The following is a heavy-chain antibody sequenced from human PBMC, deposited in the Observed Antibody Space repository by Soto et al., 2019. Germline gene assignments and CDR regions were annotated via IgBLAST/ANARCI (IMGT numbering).Heavy chain of an antibody. V-gene: IGHV1-3*01. CDR1: GYTFTSYA. CDR3: ASGLGGSYYYYYMDV. Sequence: GASVKVSCKASGYTFTSYAMHWVRQAPGQRLEWMGWINAGNGNTKYSQKFQGRVTITRDTSASTAYMELSSLRSEDTAVYYCASGLGGSYYYYYMDVWGKGTTVTVSS. CDR2: INAGNGNT. D-gene: IGHD2-15*01. J-gene: IGHJ6*03.